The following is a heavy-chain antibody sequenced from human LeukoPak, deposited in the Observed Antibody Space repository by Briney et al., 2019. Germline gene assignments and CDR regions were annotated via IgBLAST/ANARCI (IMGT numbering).Heavy chain of an antibody. CDR2: IYYSGST. D-gene: IGHD6-19*01. CDR3: VRGRTFSQRYSSGWYWFDP. V-gene: IGHV4-59*12. CDR1: GGSISSYY. J-gene: IGHJ5*02. Sequence: SETLSLTCTVSGGSISSYYWSWIRQPPGKGLEWIGYIYYSGSTNYNPSLKSRVTISVDTSKNQFSLKLSSVTAADTAVYYCVRGRTFSQRYSSGWYWFDPWGQGTLVTVSS.